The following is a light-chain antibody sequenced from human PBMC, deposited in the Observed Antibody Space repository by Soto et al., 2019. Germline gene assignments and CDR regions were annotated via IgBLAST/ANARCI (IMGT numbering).Light chain of an antibody. J-gene: IGKJ1*01. CDR3: QQYATSPWT. Sequence: EIVLTQSPGTLSLSPGERATLSCRVSQSVSSSHLAWYQQKPGQAPRLLIYDTSSSATGIPDRFSGSGSGTDFTLTINRLEPEDLALYYCQQYATSPWTFGQGTKVEIK. V-gene: IGKV3-20*01. CDR2: DTS. CDR1: QSVSSSH.